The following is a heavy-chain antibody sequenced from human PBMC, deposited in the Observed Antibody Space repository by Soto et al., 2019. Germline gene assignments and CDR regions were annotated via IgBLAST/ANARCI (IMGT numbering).Heavy chain of an antibody. J-gene: IGHJ5*02. CDR1: GFTFSSYA. V-gene: IGHV3-30-3*01. CDR2: ISYDGSNK. Sequence: QVQLVESGGGVVQPGRSLRLSCAASGFTFSSYAMHWVRQAPGKGLEWVAVISYDGSNKYYADSVKGRFTISRDNSKNTLYLQMNGMRAEDTAVYYCAREERVMGWFDPWGQGTLVTVSS. CDR3: AREERVMGWFDP. D-gene: IGHD2-21*01.